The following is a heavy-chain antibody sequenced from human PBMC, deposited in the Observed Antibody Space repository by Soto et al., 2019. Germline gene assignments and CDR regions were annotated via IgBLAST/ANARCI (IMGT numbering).Heavy chain of an antibody. CDR3: ARGWSARTGERDWFDP. V-gene: IGHV4-4*02. CDR2: IYHSGST. Sequence: QVQLQESGPGLVKPSGTLSLTCAVSGGSISSSNWWSWVRQPPGKGLEWIGEIYHSGSTNYNPSPKAGAAIAGEKSKHQSSLKLRSVTAADTAVYYCARGWSARTGERDWFDPWGQGTLVTVSS. J-gene: IGHJ5*02. CDR1: GGSISSSNW. D-gene: IGHD7-27*01.